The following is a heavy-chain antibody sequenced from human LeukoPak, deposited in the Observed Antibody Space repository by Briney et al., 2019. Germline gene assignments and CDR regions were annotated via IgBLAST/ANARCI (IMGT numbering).Heavy chain of an antibody. D-gene: IGHD6-13*01. V-gene: IGHV3-30*03. CDR1: GFTFSNYG. CDR2: ISYDGSNK. J-gene: IGHJ4*02. Sequence: PGGSLRLSCAASGFTFSNYGMHWVRQAPGKGLEWVTVISYDGSNKYYADSVKGRFTISRDNSKNTLFLQMNSLRAEDTALYYCATAPNYSSSRLPFDYWGQGTLVTVSS. CDR3: ATAPNYSSSRLPFDY.